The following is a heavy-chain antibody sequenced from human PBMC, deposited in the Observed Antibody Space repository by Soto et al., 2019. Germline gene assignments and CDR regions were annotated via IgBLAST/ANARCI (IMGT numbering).Heavy chain of an antibody. D-gene: IGHD3-22*01. CDR2: INAGNGNT. J-gene: IGHJ5*02. Sequence: GASVKVSCKASGYTFTSYAMHWVRQAHGQRLERMGWINAGNGNTKYSQKLQGRVTITRDTSASTAYMELSSLRSEDTAVYYCTRVGGFYYESGGYSPYKCCDPWGRGTLVTVS. CDR1: GYTFTSYA. V-gene: IGHV1-3*01. CDR3: TRVGGFYYESGGYSPYKCCDP.